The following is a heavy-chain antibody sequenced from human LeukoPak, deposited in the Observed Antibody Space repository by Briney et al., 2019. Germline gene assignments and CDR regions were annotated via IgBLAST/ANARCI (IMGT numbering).Heavy chain of an antibody. CDR3: AIRNRIAVALGAFDI. Sequence: GESLKISCKGSGYSFTSYWIGWVRQMPGKGLEWMGIIYPGDSDTRYSPSFQGQVTISADKSISTAYLQWSSLKASDTAMYYCAIRNRIAVALGAFDIWGQGTMVTVS. D-gene: IGHD6-19*01. V-gene: IGHV5-51*01. J-gene: IGHJ3*02. CDR2: IYPGDSDT. CDR1: GYSFTSYW.